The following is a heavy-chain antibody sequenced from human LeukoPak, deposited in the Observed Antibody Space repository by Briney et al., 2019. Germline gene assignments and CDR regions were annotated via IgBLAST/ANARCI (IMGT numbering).Heavy chain of an antibody. CDR2: ISPSGDSA. Sequence: ASVKVSCKTSGYSFTNYYMHWVRQALGQGLAWMGIISPSGDSASYAQKFQGRLTMTRDTSTSTVYMELNSLRSEDTAVYYCARDVGAFDYWGQGTLVTVSS. CDR3: ARDVGAFDY. J-gene: IGHJ4*02. V-gene: IGHV1-46*01. D-gene: IGHD4-17*01. CDR1: GYSFTNYY.